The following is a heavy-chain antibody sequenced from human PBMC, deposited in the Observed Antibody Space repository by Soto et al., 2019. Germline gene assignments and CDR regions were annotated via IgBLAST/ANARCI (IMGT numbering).Heavy chain of an antibody. V-gene: IGHV1-69*06. J-gene: IGHJ6*02. CDR2: IIPIFGTA. Sequence: SVKVSCKASGGTFSSYAISWVRQAPGQGLEWMGGIIPIFGTANYAQKFQGRVTITADKSTSTAYMELSSLRSEDTAVYYCGRVVPAAIQDYFSDGMDVWGQGTTVTVSS. CDR3: GRVVPAAIQDYFSDGMDV. D-gene: IGHD2-2*01. CDR1: GGTFSSYA.